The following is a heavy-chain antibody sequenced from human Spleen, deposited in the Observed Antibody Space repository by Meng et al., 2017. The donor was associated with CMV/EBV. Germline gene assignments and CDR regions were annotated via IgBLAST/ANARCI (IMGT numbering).Heavy chain of an antibody. D-gene: IGHD2-21*01. CDR3: ARDVVEGGAPNWFDP. CDR1: GFTFSSYD. J-gene: IGHJ5*02. V-gene: IGHV3-13*01. CDR2: IGTAGDT. Sequence: GGSLRLSCAASGFTFSSYDMHWVRQATGKGLEWVSAIGTAGDTYYPGSVKGRFTISRENAKNSLYLQMNSLRAEDTAVYYCARDVVEGGAPNWFDPWGQGTLVTVSS.